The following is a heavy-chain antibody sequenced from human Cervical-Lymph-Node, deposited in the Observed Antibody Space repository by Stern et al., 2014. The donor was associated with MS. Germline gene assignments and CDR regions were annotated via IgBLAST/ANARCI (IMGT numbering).Heavy chain of an antibody. V-gene: IGHV3-53*01. D-gene: IGHD1-1*01. Sequence: EVQLVESGGGVIQPGGSLRLSCTASGFTVSRDYMTCVRQAPGQGLEWVSLITNVGSTFYTDSVKGRFTISRDDSKNTVYLHMTSLRAEDTAMYYCARDTSSPERSDWWGQGTLVTVSS. J-gene: IGHJ4*02. CDR2: ITNVGST. CDR3: ARDTSSPERSDW. CDR1: GFTVSRDY.